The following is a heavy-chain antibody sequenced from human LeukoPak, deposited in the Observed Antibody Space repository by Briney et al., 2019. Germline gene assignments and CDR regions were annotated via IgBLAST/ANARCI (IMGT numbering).Heavy chain of an antibody. CDR3: ARDDSDIVVVVAATFLGFDY. CDR1: GFTFSSYG. D-gene: IGHD2-15*01. Sequence: GGSLRLSCAASGFTFSSYGMHWVRQAPGMGLEWVAFIRYDGSNKYYADSVKGRFTISRDNSKNTLYLQMNSLRAEDTAVYYCARDDSDIVVVVAATFLGFDYWGQGTLVTVSS. J-gene: IGHJ4*02. V-gene: IGHV3-30*02. CDR2: IRYDGSNK.